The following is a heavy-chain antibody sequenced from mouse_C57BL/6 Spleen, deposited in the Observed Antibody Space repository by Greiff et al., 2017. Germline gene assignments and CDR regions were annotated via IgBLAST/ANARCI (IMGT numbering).Heavy chain of an antibody. CDR2: IDPETGGT. J-gene: IGHJ3*01. D-gene: IGHD3-3*01. CDR3: TRFWDRGCAY. Sequence: QVQLKQSGAELVRPGASVTLSCKASGYTFTDYEMHWVKQTPVHGLEWIGAIDPETGGTAYNQKFKGKAILTADKSSSTAYMELRSLTSEDSAVYYCTRFWDRGCAYWGQGTLVTVSA. CDR1: GYTFTDYE. V-gene: IGHV1-15*01.